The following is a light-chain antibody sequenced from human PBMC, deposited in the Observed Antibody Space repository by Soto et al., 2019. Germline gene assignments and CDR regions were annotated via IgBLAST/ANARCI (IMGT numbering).Light chain of an antibody. CDR2: GSS. V-gene: IGKV3-20*01. CDR1: QTVTSSY. CDR3: QQYGNSPIT. J-gene: IGKJ5*01. Sequence: IVLTQSPGTLSLSPGERATLSCRASQTVTSSYLTWYQQKPGQAPRLLIFGSSSRATGNTDRFSGSGSGTDLTITISRLEPEDFAVYYCQQYGNSPITFGPGTRLEIK.